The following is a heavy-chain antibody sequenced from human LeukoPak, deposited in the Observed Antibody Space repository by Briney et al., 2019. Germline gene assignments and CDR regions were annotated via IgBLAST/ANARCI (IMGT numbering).Heavy chain of an antibody. Sequence: PGGSLRLSCAASGFTFSSYAMSWVRQAPGKGLEWVSAISGSGGSTYYADSVKGRFTISRDNAKNSLYLQMNSLRAEDTAVYYCARPVAGFDYWGQGTLVTVSS. J-gene: IGHJ4*02. CDR3: ARPVAGFDY. D-gene: IGHD6-19*01. CDR1: GFTFSSYA. V-gene: IGHV3-23*01. CDR2: ISGSGGST.